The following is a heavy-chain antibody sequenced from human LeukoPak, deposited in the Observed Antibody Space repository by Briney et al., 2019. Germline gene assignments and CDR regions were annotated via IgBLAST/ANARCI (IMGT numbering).Heavy chain of an antibody. CDR2: ISGSGSST. CDR1: GFSFSTYA. J-gene: IGHJ4*02. CDR3: AKGFNYYGSGSIDY. D-gene: IGHD3-10*01. V-gene: IGHV3-23*01. Sequence: GGSLRLSCTASGFSFSTYAMTWVRQAPGKGLERVSAISGSGSSTYYADSVKGRFTISRDNSKNTLYLQMNSLKAEDTAVYYCAKGFNYYGSGSIDYWGQGTLVTVSS.